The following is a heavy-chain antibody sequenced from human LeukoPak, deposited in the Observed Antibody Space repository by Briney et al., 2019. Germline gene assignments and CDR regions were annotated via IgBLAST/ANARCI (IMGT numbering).Heavy chain of an antibody. CDR3: ARVIGFGWFDP. CDR2: IKEDGSEI. CDR1: GFTFSTYW. D-gene: IGHD3-3*01. J-gene: IGHJ5*02. V-gene: IGHV3-7*01. Sequence: GGSLRLSCAASGFTFSTYWMSWVRQAPGKGLEWVANIKEDGSEIYYLDSVKGRFTISRDNAKNSLYLQMNSLRAEDPAVYYCARVIGFGWFDPWGQGTLVTVSS.